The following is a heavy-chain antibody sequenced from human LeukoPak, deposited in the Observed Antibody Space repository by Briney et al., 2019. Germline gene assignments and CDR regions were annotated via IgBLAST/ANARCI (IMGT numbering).Heavy chain of an antibody. D-gene: IGHD4-17*01. CDR1: GYTFTGYY. Sequence: ASVKVSCKASGYTFTGYYMHWVRQAPGQGLEWMGWINPNSGGTNYAQKFQGRVTMTTDTSTSTAYMELRSLRSDDTAVYYCARGGYYGDYEYLDYWGQGTLVTVSS. J-gene: IGHJ4*02. V-gene: IGHV1-2*02. CDR2: INPNSGGT. CDR3: ARGGYYGDYEYLDY.